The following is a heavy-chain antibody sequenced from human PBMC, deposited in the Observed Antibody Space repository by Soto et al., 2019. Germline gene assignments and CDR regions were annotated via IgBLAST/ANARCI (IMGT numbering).Heavy chain of an antibody. CDR1: GGTFSSYA. Sequence: SVKVSCKASGGTFSSYAISWVRQAPGQGLEWMGGIIPIFGTANYAQKFQGRVTITADESTGTAYMELSSLRSEDTAVYYCARREPSYSSSWYYFDYWGQGTLVTVSS. V-gene: IGHV1-69*13. CDR3: ARREPSYSSSWYYFDY. D-gene: IGHD6-13*01. J-gene: IGHJ4*02. CDR2: IIPIFGTA.